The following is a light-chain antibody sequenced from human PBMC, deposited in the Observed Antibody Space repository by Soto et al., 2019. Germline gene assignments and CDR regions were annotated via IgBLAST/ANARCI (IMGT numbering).Light chain of an antibody. J-gene: IGKJ4*01. CDR1: SSVSSRD. CDR3: QQFGTSSLT. CDR2: GAS. V-gene: IGKV3-20*01. Sequence: TVLTQSPDTLSLSPGARATLSCRSSSSVSSRDLAWYQQKPGQGPRLLMYGASNRATGIPDRFGGSGSGTEFTLTISRLEPEDSAVYYCQQFGTSSLTFGGGTKVDIK.